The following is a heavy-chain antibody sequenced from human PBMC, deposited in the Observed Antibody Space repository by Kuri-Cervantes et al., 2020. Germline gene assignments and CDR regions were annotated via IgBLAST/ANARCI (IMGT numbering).Heavy chain of an antibody. CDR3: ARHWAVVAATSWFDP. J-gene: IGHJ5*02. CDR2: IYYSGST. CDR1: GGSISSYY. Sequence: GSLRLSCTVSGGSISSYYWSWIRQPPGKGLEWIGYIYYSGSTNYNPSLKSRVTISVDTSKNQFSLKLSSVTAADTAVYYCARHWAVVAATSWFDPWGQGTLVTVSS. D-gene: IGHD2-15*01. V-gene: IGHV4-59*08.